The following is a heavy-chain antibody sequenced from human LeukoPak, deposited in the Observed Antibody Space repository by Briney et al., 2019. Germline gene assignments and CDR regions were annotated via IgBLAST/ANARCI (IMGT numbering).Heavy chain of an antibody. CDR1: GFTFTGYY. D-gene: IGHD1-26*01. CDR2: INPNSGGR. Sequence: ASLKVSCKASGFTFTGYYIHWVRQAPGQGLEWMGWINPNSGGRNYAQKFQVWVTMTRDTSISTAYMELSRLRSDDTAVYYCARESVGAAYYYYYYMDVWGKGTTVTVSS. J-gene: IGHJ6*03. CDR3: ARESVGAAYYYYYYMDV. V-gene: IGHV1-2*04.